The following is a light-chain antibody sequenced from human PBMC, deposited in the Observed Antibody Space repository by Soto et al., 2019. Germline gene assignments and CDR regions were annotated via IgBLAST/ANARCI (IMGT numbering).Light chain of an antibody. Sequence: QSALTQPASVSGTPGQSITISCTGSNSDVGIYDFVSWYQHHPGRAPKLIVSEVSHRPSGVSNRFSGSKPGNTASPTISGLQSEHEADYYCISYTSADVSYVLGNGTKLT. CDR2: EVS. CDR3: ISYTSADVSYV. CDR1: NSDVGIYDF. V-gene: IGLV2-14*01. J-gene: IGLJ1*01.